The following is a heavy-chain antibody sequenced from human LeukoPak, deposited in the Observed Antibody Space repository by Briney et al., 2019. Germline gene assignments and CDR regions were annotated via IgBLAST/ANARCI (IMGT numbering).Heavy chain of an antibody. D-gene: IGHD3-3*01. CDR3: ARAAIFGVVTYYYYYYMDV. CDR2: INHSGST. Sequence: SETLSLTCAVYGGSFSSYYWSWIRQPPGKGLEWVGEINHSGSTNYNPSLKSRVTISVDTSKNQFSLKLSSVTAADTAVYYCARAAIFGVVTYYYYYYMDVWGKGTTVTVSS. J-gene: IGHJ6*03. CDR1: GGSFSSYY. V-gene: IGHV4-34*01.